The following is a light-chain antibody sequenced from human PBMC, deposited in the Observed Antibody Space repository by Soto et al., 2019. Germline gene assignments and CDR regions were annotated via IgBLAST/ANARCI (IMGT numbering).Light chain of an antibody. CDR3: QQYGRSGT. Sequence: EIVLTQSPGTLSLSPGDRATLSCRASQSVSRTYLAWYQQKPVQAPRLLIYATSSRATGIPDRFSGSGSGTDFTLTISRLEPEDFAVYYCQQYGRSGTFGQGTKVDIK. V-gene: IGKV3-20*01. J-gene: IGKJ1*01. CDR2: ATS. CDR1: QSVSRTY.